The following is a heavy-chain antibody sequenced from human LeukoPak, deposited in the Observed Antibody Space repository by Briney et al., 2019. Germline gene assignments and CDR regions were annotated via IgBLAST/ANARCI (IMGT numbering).Heavy chain of an antibody. D-gene: IGHD2-8*01. CDR2: MWSDGSKT. Sequence: PGGSLRLSCTASGFTLSYYGMHWVRQAPGKGLELVALMWSDGSKTSYADSVKGRFTISRDISRNTLYLQMNSLRAEDTALYYCARDADASAFCWYFDLWGRGTLVTVSS. CDR1: GFTLSYYG. CDR3: ARDADASAFCWYFDL. J-gene: IGHJ2*01. V-gene: IGHV3-33*01.